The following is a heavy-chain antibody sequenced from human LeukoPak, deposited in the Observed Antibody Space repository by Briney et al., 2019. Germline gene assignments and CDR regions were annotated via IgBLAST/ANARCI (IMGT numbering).Heavy chain of an antibody. CDR2: IYYSGST. CDR1: GGSISSYY. Sequence: SETLSLTCTVSGGSISSYYRSWIRQPPGKGLEWIGYIYYSGSTNYNPSLKSRVTISVDTSKNQFSLKLSSVTAADTAVYYCARVVVRGSHFDYWGQGTLVTVSS. J-gene: IGHJ4*02. D-gene: IGHD3-10*01. V-gene: IGHV4-59*01. CDR3: ARVVVRGSHFDY.